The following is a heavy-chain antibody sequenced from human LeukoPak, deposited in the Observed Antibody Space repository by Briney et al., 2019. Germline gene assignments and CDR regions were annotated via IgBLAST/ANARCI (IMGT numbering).Heavy chain of an antibody. CDR2: IYPADSGT. V-gene: IGHV5-51*01. CDR1: GYSFTTSW. J-gene: IGHJ4*02. CDR3: ARQRIAGYYFDY. D-gene: IGHD6-13*01. Sequence: GESLKISCRTSGYSFTTSWIGWLRQRPGKGLEWMAIIYPADSGTKYSPSLQDQVTISVDKSIGTAYLQWSSLKASDSAMYYCARQRIAGYYFDYWGQGTLVTVSS.